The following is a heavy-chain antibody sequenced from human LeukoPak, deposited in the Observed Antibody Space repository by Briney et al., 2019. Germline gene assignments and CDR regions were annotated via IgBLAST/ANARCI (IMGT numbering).Heavy chain of an antibody. V-gene: IGHV3-30-3*01. D-gene: IGHD3-3*01. CDR2: ISYDGSNQ. J-gene: IGHJ6*02. CDR3: ARPEWAPPHYYYYGMTV. Sequence: PGGSLRLSCAASEFHFSSYTMHWVRQAPGKGLEWVALISYDGSNQYYADSVKGRFTISRDNSKNTLYLQMNSLRAEDTAVYYCARPEWAPPHYYYYGMTVGAQGPTVPV. CDR1: EFHFSSYT.